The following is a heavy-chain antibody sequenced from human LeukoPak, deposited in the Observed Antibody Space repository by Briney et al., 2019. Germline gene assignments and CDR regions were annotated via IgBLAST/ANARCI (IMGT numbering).Heavy chain of an antibody. CDR3: AKTGPSSGPPSFDY. D-gene: IGHD6-19*01. CDR2: ISSGSSAI. V-gene: IGHV3-21*01. J-gene: IGHJ4*02. Sequence: GGSLRLSCEASGFTFTTYSMTWVRQAPGKGLEWVSIISSGSSAIFSADALKGRFTISRDDAKNLLYLDMNSLRAEDTAVYYCAKTGPSSGPPSFDYWGQGTLVTVSS. CDR1: GFTFTTYS.